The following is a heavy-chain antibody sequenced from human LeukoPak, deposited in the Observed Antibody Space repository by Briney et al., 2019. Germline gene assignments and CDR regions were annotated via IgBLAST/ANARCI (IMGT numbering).Heavy chain of an antibody. CDR1: GGTFSNYG. CDR3: ARLGYSYGLYYFDF. CDR2: IRAYNGNT. J-gene: IGHJ4*02. D-gene: IGHD5-18*01. V-gene: IGHV1-18*01. Sequence: ASVKVSCKASGGTFSNYGISWVRQAPGQGLEWMGWIRAYNGNTNYAQKLQGRVTMTTDTSTSTAYMELRNLRSDDTAVYYCARLGYSYGLYYFDFWGQGTLVTVSS.